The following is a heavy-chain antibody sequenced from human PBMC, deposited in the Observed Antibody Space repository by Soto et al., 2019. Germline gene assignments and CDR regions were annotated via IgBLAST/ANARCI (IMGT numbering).Heavy chain of an antibody. D-gene: IGHD5-18*01. Sequence: SETLSLTCAVYGGSFSGYYWSWIRQPPGKGLEWIGEINHSGSTNYNPSLKSRVTISVDTSKNQFSLKLSSVTAADTAVYYCERILQLWALDYWGQGTLVTVSS. CDR1: GGSFSGYY. V-gene: IGHV4-34*01. J-gene: IGHJ4*02. CDR2: INHSGST. CDR3: ERILQLWALDY.